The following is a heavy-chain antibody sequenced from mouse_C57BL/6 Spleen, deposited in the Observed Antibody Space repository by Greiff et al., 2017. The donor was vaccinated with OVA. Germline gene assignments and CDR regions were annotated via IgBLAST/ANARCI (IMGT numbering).Heavy chain of an antibody. D-gene: IGHD4-1*01. CDR1: GYTFTDYE. Sequence: QVQLKQPGTELVKPGASVKLSCKASGYTFTDYEMHWVKQTPVHGLEWIGAIDPETGGTAYNQKFKGKAILTADKSSSTAYMELRSLTSEDSAVYYCTRAGTRRWYFDVWGTGTTVTVSS. V-gene: IGHV1-15*01. CDR3: TRAGTRRWYFDV. J-gene: IGHJ1*03. CDR2: IDPETGGT.